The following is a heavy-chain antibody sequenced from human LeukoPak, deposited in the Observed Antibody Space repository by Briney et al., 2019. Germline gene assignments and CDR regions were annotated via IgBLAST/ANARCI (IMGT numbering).Heavy chain of an antibody. J-gene: IGHJ4*02. CDR2: ITHNSANI. CDR3: TTDKSGWYH. D-gene: IGHD6-19*01. Sequence: GGSLRLSCAAPGFIFSVSDMVWARQAPGKGLEWVSTITHNSANIYYADSVKGRFSISRDNARNSLFLQMNSLRAEDTAVYYCTTDKSGWYHWGQGTLVTVSS. CDR1: GFIFSVSD. V-gene: IGHV3-21*01.